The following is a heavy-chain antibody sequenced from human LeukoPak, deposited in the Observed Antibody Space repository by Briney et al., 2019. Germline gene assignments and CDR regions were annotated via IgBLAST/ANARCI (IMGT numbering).Heavy chain of an antibody. CDR2: IKQDGSVE. J-gene: IGHJ4*02. CDR3: ARARTDTAMFASDY. Sequence: GGSLRLSCTASGFTFSNYWMSWVRQAPGKGLEWVANIKQDGSVEYYVDSVKGRFIISRDNTKNSLYLQMNSLRAEDTAVYYCARARTDTAMFASDYWGQGTLVTVSS. CDR1: GFTFSNYW. D-gene: IGHD5-18*01. V-gene: IGHV3-7*01.